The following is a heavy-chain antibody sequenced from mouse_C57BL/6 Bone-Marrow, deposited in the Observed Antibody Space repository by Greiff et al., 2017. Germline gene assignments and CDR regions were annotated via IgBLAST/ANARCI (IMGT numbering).Heavy chain of an antibody. CDR2: INSDGGSS. Sequence: EVQLVESGGGLVQPGESLKLSCESNEYEFPSHDMSWVRKTPEKRLELVAAINSDGGSSSYPDTMEIRFIISRDNTKKTLYLQMSSVRSEDTALYYCARRGTTVGSYWYCDVWGTGTTVTVSS. CDR1: EYEFPSHD. V-gene: IGHV5-2*01. CDR3: ARRGTTVGSYWYCDV. D-gene: IGHD1-1*01. J-gene: IGHJ1*03.